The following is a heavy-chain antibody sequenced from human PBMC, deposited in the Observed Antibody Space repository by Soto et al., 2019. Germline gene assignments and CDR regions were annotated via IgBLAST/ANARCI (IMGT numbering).Heavy chain of an antibody. D-gene: IGHD3-16*01. Sequence: SETLSRTCTVSGASIISGRHSWGWIRQPPGKGQDWLGTVGYGGITYYNPSLRSRIPISLETSKNHLSRRLTSVTAADTAVYYCARQEDYYDPDYWGQGNRVTVSS. V-gene: IGHV4-39*02. CDR2: VGYGGIT. CDR3: ARQEDYYDPDY. J-gene: IGHJ4*02. CDR1: GASIISGRHS.